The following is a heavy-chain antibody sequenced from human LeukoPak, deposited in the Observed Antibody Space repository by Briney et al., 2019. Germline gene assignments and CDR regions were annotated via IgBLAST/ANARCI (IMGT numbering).Heavy chain of an antibody. CDR1: GGSISSYY. Sequence: PSETLSLTCTVSGGSISSYYWSWIRQPPGKGLERIGYIYYSGSTNYNPSLKSRVTISVDTSKDQFSLKLSSVTAADTAVYYCARGSWSRLDYWGQGTLVTVSS. CDR3: ARGSWSRLDY. CDR2: IYYSGST. D-gene: IGHD6-13*01. J-gene: IGHJ4*02. V-gene: IGHV4-59*01.